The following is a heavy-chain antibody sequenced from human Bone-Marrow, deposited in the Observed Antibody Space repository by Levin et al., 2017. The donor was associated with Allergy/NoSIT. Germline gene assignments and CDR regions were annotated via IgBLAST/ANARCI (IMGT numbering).Heavy chain of an antibody. Sequence: ASVKVSCKASGYTFTYYAIHWVRQAPGQRLEWLGWINADNGNTKYSQSFQDRVTFTRDTSASIAYMELSSLRSEDTAVYYCARSPPGGGWFDPWGQGTLVTVSS. J-gene: IGHJ5*02. CDR3: ARSPPGGGWFDP. CDR1: GYTFTYYA. D-gene: IGHD3-16*01. V-gene: IGHV1-3*01. CDR2: INADNGNT.